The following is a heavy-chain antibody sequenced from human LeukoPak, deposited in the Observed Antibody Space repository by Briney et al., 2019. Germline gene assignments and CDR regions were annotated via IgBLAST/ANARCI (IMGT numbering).Heavy chain of an antibody. CDR3: ARASGWNDLLDRFDP. CDR1: GGTFIIYA. J-gene: IGHJ5*02. Sequence: ASVKVSFKASGGTFIIYAISWVRQAPGQGREGMGWINPNSGGTNYAQKFQGRVTITRDTAISTAYMEVSRVRSDDTAVYYCARASGWNDLLDRFDPWGQGTLVTVSS. CDR2: INPNSGGT. D-gene: IGHD1-1*01. V-gene: IGHV1-2*02.